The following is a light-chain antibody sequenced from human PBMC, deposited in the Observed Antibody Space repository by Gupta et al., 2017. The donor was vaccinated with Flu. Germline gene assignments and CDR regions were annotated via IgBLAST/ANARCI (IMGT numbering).Light chain of an antibody. CDR2: EVN. CDR3: SSYTNINTLVL. Sequence: QSALTQPASVSGSPGQSITISCTGTSSDIGAYNYVSWYQQHPGKAPKLMIFEVNNRPSGASTRFSGSKSGNTASLTISGLQAEDEADYYCSSYTNINTLVLFDGGTKLTVL. J-gene: IGLJ3*02. V-gene: IGLV2-14*01. CDR1: SSDIGAYNY.